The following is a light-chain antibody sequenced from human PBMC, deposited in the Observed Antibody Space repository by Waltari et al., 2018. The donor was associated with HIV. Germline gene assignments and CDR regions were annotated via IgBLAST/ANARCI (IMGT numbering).Light chain of an antibody. CDR2: GNT. CDR1: RSKIGAGFD. V-gene: IGLV1-40*01. Sequence: QSVLTQPPSVSGAPGQRVTTSCTGSRSKIGAGFDLHWYQQLPGTAPKLLLYGNTNRPSGVPDRFSGSKSGTSASLAITGLQAEDEADYYCQSYDSSLSGLLFGGGTKLTVL. J-gene: IGLJ2*01. CDR3: QSYDSSLSGLL.